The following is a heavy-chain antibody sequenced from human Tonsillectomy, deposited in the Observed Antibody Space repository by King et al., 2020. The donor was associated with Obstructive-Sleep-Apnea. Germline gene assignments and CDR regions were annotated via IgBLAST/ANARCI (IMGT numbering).Heavy chain of an antibody. Sequence: VQLVESGGALVQPGGSLRLSCAASGFTVSNNYMSWVRQAPGKGLEWGSVIFSGGNTFYADSVKGRFTISRDNSKNTLYLQMNSLRADDTAVYYCAGERHIPLGYWGQGTLVTVSS. V-gene: IGHV3-66*01. CDR1: GFTVSNNY. CDR2: IFSGGNT. CDR3: AGERHIPLGY. J-gene: IGHJ4*02.